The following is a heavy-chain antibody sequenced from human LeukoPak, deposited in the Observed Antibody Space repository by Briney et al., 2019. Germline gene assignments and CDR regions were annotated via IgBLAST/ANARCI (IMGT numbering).Heavy chain of an antibody. CDR1: GGSISSRNYY. CDR2: ISDSGNT. Sequence: SETLSLTCTVSGGSISSRNYYWGRIRQPPGEGLEWIGKISDSGNTYYSPSLRSRVTISIDTSKNQFSLKLSSVTATDTAVYYCAREGIAAAGTGFDYWGQGTLVTVSS. J-gene: IGHJ4*02. D-gene: IGHD6-13*01. V-gene: IGHV4-39*02. CDR3: AREGIAAAGTGFDY.